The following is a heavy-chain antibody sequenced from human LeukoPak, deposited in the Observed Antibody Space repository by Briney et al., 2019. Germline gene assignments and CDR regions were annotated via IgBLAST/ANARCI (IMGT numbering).Heavy chain of an antibody. D-gene: IGHD1-26*01. CDR2: ISDDGSSK. CDR3: ARAATYSGSYGDAFDI. J-gene: IGHJ3*02. Sequence: PGGSLRLSCAASGFTFTSYALHWVRQAPGKGLEWVAVISDDGSSKYYADSVKGRFTISRDNSKNTLYLQMNSLRAEDTAVYYCARAATYSGSYGDAFDIWGQGTMVTVSS. CDR1: GFTFTSYA. V-gene: IGHV3-30-3*01.